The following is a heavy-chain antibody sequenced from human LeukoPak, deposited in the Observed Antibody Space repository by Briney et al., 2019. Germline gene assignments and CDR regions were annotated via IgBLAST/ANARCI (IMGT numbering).Heavy chain of an antibody. CDR1: GGSISSFY. CDR3: ARYTTSRFDY. CDR2: IYYTGST. V-gene: IGHV4-59*01. J-gene: IGHJ4*02. D-gene: IGHD2-2*02. Sequence: SETLSLTCTVSGGSISSFYWGWIRQPPGKGLEWIGYIYYTGSTNYNPSLKSRVTISLDTSKNPFSLKLSSVTAADTAVYYCARYTTSRFDYWGQGTLVTVSS.